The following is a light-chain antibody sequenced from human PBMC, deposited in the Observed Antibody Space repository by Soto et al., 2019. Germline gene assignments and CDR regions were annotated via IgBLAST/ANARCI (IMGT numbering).Light chain of an antibody. CDR1: SSDVGSYNL. CDR3: CSYAGSTTLYV. Sequence: QSVLSQPASVSGSPGQSITISCTGTSSDVGSYNLVSWYQQHPGTAPKLMIYEAFKRPSGVSNRFSGSKSGDTASLTISGLQAEDEADYYCCSYAGSTTLYVFGTGTTVTV. J-gene: IGLJ1*01. CDR2: EAF. V-gene: IGLV2-23*01.